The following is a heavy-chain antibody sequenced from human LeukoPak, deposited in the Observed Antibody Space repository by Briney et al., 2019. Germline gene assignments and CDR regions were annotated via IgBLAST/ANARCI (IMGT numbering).Heavy chain of an antibody. CDR1: GGSISSGSYY. Sequence: SQTLSLTCTVSGGSISSGSYYWSWIRQPAGKGLEWIGRIYTSGSTNYNPSLKSRVTISVGTSKNQFSLKLSSVTAADTAVYYCARDQGDGYFDLWGRGTLVTVSS. D-gene: IGHD3-16*01. CDR3: ARDQGDGYFDL. V-gene: IGHV4-61*02. J-gene: IGHJ2*01. CDR2: IYTSGST.